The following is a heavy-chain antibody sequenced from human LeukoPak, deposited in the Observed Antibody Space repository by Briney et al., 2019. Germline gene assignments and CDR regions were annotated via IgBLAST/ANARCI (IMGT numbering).Heavy chain of an antibody. J-gene: IGHJ4*02. V-gene: IGHV4-39*07. CDR2: IYYSGST. Sequence: PSETLSLTCNVSGGSISSSNYYWGWIRQPPGKGLEWIGTIYYSGSTYYKPSLKSRATISVDTSKKQFSLNLTSVTAADTAVYYCARGEDGTGDYRPTYFDSWGQGTLVTVSS. D-gene: IGHD4-17*01. CDR1: GGSISSSNYY. CDR3: ARGEDGTGDYRPTYFDS.